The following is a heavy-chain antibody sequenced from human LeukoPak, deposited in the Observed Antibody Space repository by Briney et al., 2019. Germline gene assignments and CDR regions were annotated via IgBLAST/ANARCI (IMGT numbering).Heavy chain of an antibody. CDR3: ARESETVAGRGLDY. Sequence: SETLSLTCTASGGSISTFFWTWIRQPAGKGLEWIGRIYTSGSTNYNASLKSRVTMSADTSKNQFSLKLSSVTAADTAVYYCARESETVAGRGLDYWGQGTLVTVSS. V-gene: IGHV4-4*07. D-gene: IGHD6-19*01. CDR1: GGSISTFF. CDR2: IYTSGST. J-gene: IGHJ4*02.